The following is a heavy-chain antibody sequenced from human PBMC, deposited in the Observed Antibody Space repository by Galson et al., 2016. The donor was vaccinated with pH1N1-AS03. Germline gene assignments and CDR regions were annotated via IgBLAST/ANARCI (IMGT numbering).Heavy chain of an antibody. J-gene: IGHJ4*02. CDR3: AKTTFGGVIVSGKMSLDY. V-gene: IGHV3-7*01. CDR1: GFAFSTYW. D-gene: IGHD3-16*02. CDR2: IKPDGSEK. Sequence: SLRLSCAVSGFAFSTYWMSWVRQAPGKGLEWVANIKPDGSEKYYVDSVKGRFTISRDNSKSTVYLQLDSLRAEDTAVYYCAKTTFGGVIVSGKMSLDYWGQGTLVTVSS.